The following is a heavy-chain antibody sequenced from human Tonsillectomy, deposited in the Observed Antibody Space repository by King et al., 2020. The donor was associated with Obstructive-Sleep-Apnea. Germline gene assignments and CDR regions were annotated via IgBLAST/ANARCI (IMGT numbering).Heavy chain of an antibody. V-gene: IGHV3-11*06. J-gene: IGHJ3*02. D-gene: IGHD2-15*01. CDR2: ISSSSSYT. CDR3: ARDMCSGGSCYSGAFDI. CDR1: GFTFSDYY. Sequence: VQLVESGGGLVKPGGSLRLSCAASGFTFSDYYMSWIRQAPGKGLEGVSYISSSSSYTNYADSVKGRFTISRDNAQNSLYLQMNSLRAEDTAVYYCARDMCSGGSCYSGAFDIWGQGTMVTVSS.